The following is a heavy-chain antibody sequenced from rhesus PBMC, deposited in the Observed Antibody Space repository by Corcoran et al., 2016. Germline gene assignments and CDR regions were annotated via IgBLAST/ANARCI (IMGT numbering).Heavy chain of an antibody. CDR1: GAPFSRHW. CDR2: INGNSGST. V-gene: IGHV4-80*01. CDR3: ARGIQLQLPPFDY. Sequence: QVQLQESCPGLVKPSEALSSTCACSGAPFSRHWWSWIRQSPGKGLEWLGEINGNSGSTNYSPSLKSRVTISKDASKNQFSLKLTSVTAADTAVYYCARGIQLQLPPFDYWGQGVLVTVSS. J-gene: IGHJ4*01. D-gene: IGHD5-12*01.